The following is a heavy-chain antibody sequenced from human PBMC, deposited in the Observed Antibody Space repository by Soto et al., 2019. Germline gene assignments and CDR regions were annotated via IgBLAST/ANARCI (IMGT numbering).Heavy chain of an antibody. Sequence: QVQLVQSGAEVKKPGASVKVSCKASGYTFTSYDINWVRQATGQGLEWMGWMNSNSGNTGYAQKFQGRVTMTRNTSRSTAYMELSSLSSEDTAVYYCAREKTSDGMDGWGQGTTVNVSS. CDR2: MNSNSGNT. CDR1: GYTFTSYD. J-gene: IGHJ6*02. V-gene: IGHV1-8*01. CDR3: AREKTSDGMDG.